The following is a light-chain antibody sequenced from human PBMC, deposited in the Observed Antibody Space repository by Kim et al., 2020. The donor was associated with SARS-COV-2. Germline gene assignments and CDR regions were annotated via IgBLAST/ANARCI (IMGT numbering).Light chain of an antibody. J-gene: IGLJ2*01. CDR2: DNI. CDR1: SSNIGGNY. CDR3: QSYDSSLTALV. Sequence: QSVLTQPPSVSGAAGQRVTISCTGSSSNIGGNYVHCYQLVPGTAPRLVIFDNINRPSGVPGRFSGSKSGSSASLAITGLLSEDEGDYYCQSYDSSLTALVFGGGTQLTVL. V-gene: IGLV1-40*01.